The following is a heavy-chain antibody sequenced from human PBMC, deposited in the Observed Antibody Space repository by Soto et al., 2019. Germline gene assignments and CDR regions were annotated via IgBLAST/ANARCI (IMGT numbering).Heavy chain of an antibody. CDR3: ARDGSNDYYYYYMDA. D-gene: IGHD4-4*01. CDR2: INPNSGGT. Sequence: ASVKVSCKASGYTFTGYYMHWVRLAPGQGLEWMGWINPNSGGTNYAQKFQGWVTMTRDTSISTAYMELSRLRSDDTAVYYCARDGSNDYYYYYMDAWGKGTTVTVSS. J-gene: IGHJ6*03. V-gene: IGHV1-2*04. CDR1: GYTFTGYY.